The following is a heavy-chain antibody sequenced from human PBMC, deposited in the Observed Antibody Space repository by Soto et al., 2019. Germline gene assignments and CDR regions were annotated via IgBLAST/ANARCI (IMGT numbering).Heavy chain of an antibody. J-gene: IGHJ4*02. CDR3: ARDLRDTYYYDSSGRVDY. Sequence: EVQLVESGGGLVQPGGSLRLSCAASGFTFSSDSMNWVRQAPGKGLEWVSYISSSSSTIYYADSVKGRFTISRDNAKNSLYLQMNSLRDEDTAVYYCARDLRDTYYYDSSGRVDYWGQGTLVTVSS. CDR2: ISSSSSTI. D-gene: IGHD3-22*01. CDR1: GFTFSSDS. V-gene: IGHV3-48*02.